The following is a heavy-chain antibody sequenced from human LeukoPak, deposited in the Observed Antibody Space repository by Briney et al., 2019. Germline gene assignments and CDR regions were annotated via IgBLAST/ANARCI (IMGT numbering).Heavy chain of an antibody. J-gene: IGHJ4*02. CDR1: GGSISGYY. D-gene: IGHD2-15*01. CDR2: ISYDGSNK. V-gene: IGHV3-30*16. CDR3: ARALGGLLRTLDY. Sequence: LSLTCTVSGGSISGYYWSWIRQAPGKGLEWVAVISYDGSNKYYADSVKGRFTISRDNSKNTLYLQMNSLRAEDTAVYYCARALGGLLRTLDYWGQGTLVTVSS.